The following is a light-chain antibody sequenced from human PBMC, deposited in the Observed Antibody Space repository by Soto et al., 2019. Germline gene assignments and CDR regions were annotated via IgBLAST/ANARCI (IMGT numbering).Light chain of an antibody. CDR2: WAS. Sequence: EIVMTQSPDSLAVSLGERATINCQSSQSVLYSSNNKNDLAWYQQKPRQPPKLLIYWASTRESGVPDRFSGSGSRTDFTLTSSSLHAEYVAVYYCQQYYSTPYTFGQGTKMEIK. V-gene: IGKV4-1*01. J-gene: IGKJ2*01. CDR3: QQYYSTPYT. CDR1: QSVLYSSNNKND.